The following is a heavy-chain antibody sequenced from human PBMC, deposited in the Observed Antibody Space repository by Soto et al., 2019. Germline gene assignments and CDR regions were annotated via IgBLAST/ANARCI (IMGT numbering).Heavy chain of an antibody. V-gene: IGHV3-33*08. CDR2: IWYDGSNK. CDR3: ARDWETTGPYYMDV. J-gene: IGHJ6*03. D-gene: IGHD4-17*01. CDR1: GFTFSSYA. Sequence: PGGSLRLSCAASGFTFSSYAMSWVRQAPGKGLEWVAVIWYDGSNKYYADSVKGRFTISRDNSKNTLYLQMNSLRAEDTAVYYCARDWETTGPYYMDVWGKGTTVTVSS.